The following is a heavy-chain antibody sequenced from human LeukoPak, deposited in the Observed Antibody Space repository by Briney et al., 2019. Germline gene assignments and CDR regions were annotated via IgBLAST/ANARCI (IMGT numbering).Heavy chain of an antibody. V-gene: IGHV1-18*01. D-gene: IGHD2-15*01. CDR2: ISAYNGNT. CDR3: ARDLVVVAATAAFDY. Sequence: GASVKVSCKASGYTFTSYGISWVRQAPGQGLEWMGWISAYNGNTNYAQKLQGRVTMTTDTSTSTDYMELRSLRSDDTAVYYCARDLVVVAATAAFDYWGQGTLVTVSS. J-gene: IGHJ4*02. CDR1: GYTFTSYG.